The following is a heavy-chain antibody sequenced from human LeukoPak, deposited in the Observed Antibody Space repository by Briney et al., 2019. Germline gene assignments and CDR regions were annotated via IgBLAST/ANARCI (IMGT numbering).Heavy chain of an antibody. CDR3: ARDIAAAGTTDY. CDR1: GFNVNSNY. D-gene: IGHD6-13*01. CDR2: IYSGGST. J-gene: IGHJ4*02. Sequence: GGSLRLSCAASGFNVNSNYMNWVRQAPGKGLEWVSAIYSGGSTYYADSVKGRFTISRDNSKNTLYLQMNSLRAEDTAVYYCARDIAAAGTTDYWGQGTLVTVSS. V-gene: IGHV3-53*05.